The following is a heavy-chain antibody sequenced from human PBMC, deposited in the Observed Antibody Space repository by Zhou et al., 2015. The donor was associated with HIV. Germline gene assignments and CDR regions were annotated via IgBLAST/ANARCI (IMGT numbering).Heavy chain of an antibody. CDR1: GFTFSSYG. CDR2: MWYDGSDK. V-gene: IGHV3-33*08. J-gene: IGHJ6*02. D-gene: IGHD1-26*01. Sequence: QVQLVESGGGVVQPGRSLRLSCAASGFTFSSYGMHWVRQAPGKGLEWVAVMWYDGSDKYYADSVKGRFTISRDNPRNTLYLQMSSLRPEDTALYYCARVKSGSLGQAYYAMDLWGQGDHGHRLL. CDR3: ARVKSGSLGQAYYAMDL.